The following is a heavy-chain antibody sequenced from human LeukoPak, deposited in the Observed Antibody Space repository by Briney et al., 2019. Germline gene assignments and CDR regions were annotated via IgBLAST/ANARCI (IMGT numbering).Heavy chain of an antibody. CDR3: ASNFYDVGGYYYRTPVQY. J-gene: IGHJ4*02. Sequence: PGGSLRLSCAASRFTFTTFSDYVMHWARQAPGKGLEWVAAVSYDGGSEYSADSVKGRFAVSRDNAKNTLYLQMRSLRPEDTAFYYGASNFYDVGGYYYRTPVQYWGQGTPVTVSS. V-gene: IGHV3-30*09. D-gene: IGHD3-22*01. CDR1: RFTFTTFSDYV. CDR2: VSYDGGSE.